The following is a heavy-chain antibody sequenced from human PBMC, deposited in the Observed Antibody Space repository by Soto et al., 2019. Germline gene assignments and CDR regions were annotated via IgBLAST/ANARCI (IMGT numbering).Heavy chain of an antibody. CDR1: GYSFSLYG. D-gene: IGHD2-21*01. CDR2: ISTYNGNT. CDR3: ARMIASSLDY. V-gene: IGHV1-18*04. Sequence: QVQLVQSGAEMQKPGASVKVSCKASGYSFSLYGISWVRQAPGQGLEWMGWISTYNGNTKYAQKFQDRVTFTTDTSTSTAYMEVTSLGSDDTAVYYCARMIASSLDYWGQGTLVTVSS. J-gene: IGHJ4*02.